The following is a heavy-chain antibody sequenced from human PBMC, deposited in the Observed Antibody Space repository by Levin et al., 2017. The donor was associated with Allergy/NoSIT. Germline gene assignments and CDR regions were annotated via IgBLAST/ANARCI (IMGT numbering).Heavy chain of an antibody. CDR1: GFTFSSYT. CDR3: VRDRIRPDFLSAYHFAY. D-gene: IGHD3-3*01. V-gene: IGHV3-30*01. Sequence: GGSLRLSCAASGFTFSSYTMHWVRQAPGKGLEWVTIISYDGINKYYADSVKGRFTISRDNSKNTFSLHMNSLRVEDTAVYYCVRDRIRPDFLSAYHFAYWGQGALVIVSS. CDR2: ISYDGINK. J-gene: IGHJ4*02.